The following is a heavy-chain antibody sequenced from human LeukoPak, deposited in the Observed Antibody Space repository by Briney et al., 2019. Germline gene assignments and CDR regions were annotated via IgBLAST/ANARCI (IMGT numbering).Heavy chain of an antibody. D-gene: IGHD2-15*01. CDR2: IYYSGST. V-gene: IGHV4-59*01. CDR1: GGSISSYY. Sequence: SETLSLTCTVSGGSISSYYWSWIRQPPGKGLEWIGYIYYSGSTNYNPSLKSRVTISVDTSKNQSSLKLSSVTAADTAMYYCAREVVAATSWFDPWGQGTLVTVSS. J-gene: IGHJ5*02. CDR3: AREVVAATSWFDP.